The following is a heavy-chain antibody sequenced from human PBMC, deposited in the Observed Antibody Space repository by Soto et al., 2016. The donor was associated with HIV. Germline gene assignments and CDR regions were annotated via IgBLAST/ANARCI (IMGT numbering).Heavy chain of an antibody. Sequence: QVQLVQSGAEVKRPGAPVTVSCKTSGFTFTAYYLHWVRQAPGQGLEWMGWIHPNSGYTLYSQKFQGRVTMTRDSSINTAYMELRNLTSDDTAVYYCAKEQYRNFDVWGRGTLVTVSS. CDR1: GFTFTAYY. CDR3: AKEQYRNFDV. V-gene: IGHV1-2*02. CDR2: IHPNSGYT. D-gene: IGHD5-12*01. J-gene: IGHJ2*01.